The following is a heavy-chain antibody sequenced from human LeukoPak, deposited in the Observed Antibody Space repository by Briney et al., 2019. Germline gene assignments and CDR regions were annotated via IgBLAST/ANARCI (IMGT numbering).Heavy chain of an antibody. D-gene: IGHD2-21*02. Sequence: SETLSLTCTVSGYSISSGYYWGWIRQPPGKGLEWIGSIYHSGSTYYNPSLKSRVTISVDTSKNQFSLKLSSVTAADTAVYYCARVGYCGGDCGINWFDPWGQGTLVTVSS. V-gene: IGHV4-38-2*02. CDR2: IYHSGST. J-gene: IGHJ5*02. CDR1: GYSISSGYY. CDR3: ARVGYCGGDCGINWFDP.